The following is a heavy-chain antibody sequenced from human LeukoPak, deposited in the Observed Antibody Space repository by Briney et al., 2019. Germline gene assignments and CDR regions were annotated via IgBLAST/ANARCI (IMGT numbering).Heavy chain of an antibody. CDR2: INHSGST. Sequence: SETLSLTCAVYGGSFSGYYWSWIRQPPGKGLEWIGEINHSGSTNYNPSLKSRVTISVDTPKNQFSLKLSSVTAADTAVYYCASSFILRYYYYGMDVWGQGTTVTVSS. J-gene: IGHJ6*02. CDR1: GGSFSGYY. V-gene: IGHV4-34*01. CDR3: ASSFILRYYYYGMDV. D-gene: IGHD2-15*01.